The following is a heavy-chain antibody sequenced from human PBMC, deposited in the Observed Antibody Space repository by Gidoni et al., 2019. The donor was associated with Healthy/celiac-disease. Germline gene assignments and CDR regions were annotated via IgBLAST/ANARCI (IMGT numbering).Heavy chain of an antibody. Sequence: EVQLLESGGGLVQHGGALRLSGAASGFTVSSDAMSLVRQAPGKGLEWVSAISGSVVSPYYADSVQGRFTIYRDNSKNTLYLQMNSLRAEDTAVYYCAKDRSGYSYGYVDYWGQGTLVTVSS. V-gene: IGHV3-23*01. CDR2: ISGSVVSP. CDR1: GFTVSSDA. J-gene: IGHJ4*02. D-gene: IGHD5-18*01. CDR3: AKDRSGYSYGYVDY.